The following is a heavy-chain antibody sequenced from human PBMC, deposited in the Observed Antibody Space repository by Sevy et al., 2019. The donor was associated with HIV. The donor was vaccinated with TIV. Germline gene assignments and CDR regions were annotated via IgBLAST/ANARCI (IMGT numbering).Heavy chain of an antibody. CDR3: ARDLVVVVAASKAYYGMDV. Sequence: GGSLRLSCAASGFTFSSYSMNWVRQAPGKGLEWVSSISSSISYTYYADSVKGRFTISRDNAKNSLYLQMSSLRAEDTAIYYCARDLVVVVAASKAYYGMDVWGQWTTVTVSS. CDR1: GFTFSSYS. J-gene: IGHJ6*02. CDR2: ISSSISYT. D-gene: IGHD2-15*01. V-gene: IGHV3-21*01.